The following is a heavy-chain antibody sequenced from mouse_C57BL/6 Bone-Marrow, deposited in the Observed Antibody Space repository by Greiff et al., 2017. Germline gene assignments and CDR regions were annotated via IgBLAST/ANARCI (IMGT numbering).Heavy chain of an antibody. CDR1: GFTFSDFY. CDR2: SRNKANDYTT. D-gene: IGHD1-1*01. CDR3: ARDARTTVVATRFAY. Sequence: EVKVVESGGGLVQSGRSLRLSCATSGFTFSDFYMEWVRQAPGKGLEWIAASRNKANDYTTEYSASVKGRFIVSRDTSQSILYLQMNALRAEDTAIYYCARDARTTVVATRFAYWGQGTLVTVSA. V-gene: IGHV7-1*01. J-gene: IGHJ3*01.